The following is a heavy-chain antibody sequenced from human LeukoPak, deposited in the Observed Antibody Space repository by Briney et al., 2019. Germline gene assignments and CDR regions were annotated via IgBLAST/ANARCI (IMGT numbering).Heavy chain of an antibody. CDR3: AHGSMYQLDY. V-gene: IGHV3-23*01. Sequence: PGGTLRLSCAASGFTFSSYGMSWVRQAPGKGLEWVSAISGSGGSTYYADSVKGRFTISRDNSKNTLYLQMNSLRAEDTAVYYCAHGSMYQLDYWGQGTLVTVSS. D-gene: IGHD2-2*01. CDR1: GFTFSSYG. J-gene: IGHJ4*02. CDR2: ISGSGGST.